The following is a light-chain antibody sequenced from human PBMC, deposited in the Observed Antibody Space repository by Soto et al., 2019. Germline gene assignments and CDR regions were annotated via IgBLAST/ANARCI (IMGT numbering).Light chain of an antibody. Sequence: QSVLTQPPSASGTPGQRVIISCSGSSPNIGRNTVKWYQQLPGTAPKLLIGSSDQRPSGVPDRFSGSQSGPSASLAISGLQSEDEADYICAAWDDSLNAWAFGGGTQLTVL. V-gene: IGLV1-44*01. J-gene: IGLJ3*02. CDR2: SSD. CDR1: SPNIGRNT. CDR3: AAWDDSLNAWA.